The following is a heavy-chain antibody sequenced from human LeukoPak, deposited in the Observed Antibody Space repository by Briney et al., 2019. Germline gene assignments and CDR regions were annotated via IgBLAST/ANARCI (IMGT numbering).Heavy chain of an antibody. CDR3: ARDDYNRH. V-gene: IGHV3-74*01. J-gene: IGHJ4*02. CDR2: IRSDGSST. CDR1: GFTFSSYW. D-gene: IGHD4-11*01. Sequence: PGGSLRLSCAASGFTFSSYWMHWVRQAPGKWLVWVSRIRSDGSSTTYADSVKGRFTISRDNTKNTLYLQMNSLRADDTAVYYCARDDYNRHWGQGTLVTVSS.